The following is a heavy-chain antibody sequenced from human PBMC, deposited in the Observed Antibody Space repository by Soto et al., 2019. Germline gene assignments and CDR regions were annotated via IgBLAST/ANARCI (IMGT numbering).Heavy chain of an antibody. CDR1: CGSFSGYY. Sequence: QVQLQQWGAGLLKPSETLSLTCAVYCGSFSGYYWSWILQPPGKGLEWIGEINHSGSTNYNPSFKSRVTISVDPSKNQFSLKLSSVTAADTAVYYCARLGLGRGGPYHYYYYYYMDVWGKGTTVTVSS. D-gene: IGHD2-15*01. J-gene: IGHJ6*03. CDR3: ARLGLGRGGPYHYYYYYYMDV. CDR2: INHSGST. V-gene: IGHV4-34*01.